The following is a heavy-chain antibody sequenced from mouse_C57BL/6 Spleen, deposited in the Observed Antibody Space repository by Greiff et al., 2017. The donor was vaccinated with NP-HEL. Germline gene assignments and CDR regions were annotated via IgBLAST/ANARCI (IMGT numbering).Heavy chain of an antibody. CDR2: ISDGGSYT. V-gene: IGHV5-4*01. J-gene: IGHJ2*01. D-gene: IGHD2-2*01. CDR3: AREKVSTRVTTGLDY. CDR1: GFTFSSYA. Sequence: EVMLVESGGGLVKPGGSLKLSCAASGFTFSSYAMSWVRQTPEKRLEWVATISDGGSYTYYPDNVKGRFTISRDNAKNNLYLQMSHLKSEDTAMYYCAREKVSTRVTTGLDYWGQGTTLTVSS.